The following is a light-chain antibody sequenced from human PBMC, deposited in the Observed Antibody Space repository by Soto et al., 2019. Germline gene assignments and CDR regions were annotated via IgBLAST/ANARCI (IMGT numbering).Light chain of an antibody. J-gene: IGKJ1*01. CDR3: QQYNSYWT. Sequence: DIQMTQSPSTLSASVGDRVTITCRASQSISSWLAWYQQKPGKAPKLLIYKASSLGSGDRSRLSGSGSGTESAVTIRSQLPDDFATYYCQQYNSYWTFGQGTKVEIK. CDR2: KAS. CDR1: QSISSW. V-gene: IGKV1-5*03.